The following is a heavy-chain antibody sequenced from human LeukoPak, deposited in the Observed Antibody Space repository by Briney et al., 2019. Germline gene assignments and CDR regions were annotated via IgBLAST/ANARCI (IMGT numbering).Heavy chain of an antibody. CDR1: GYPFSDHY. Sequence: GGSLRLSCAVSGYPFSDHYIDWVRQAPGKGLEWVGQTRNKANNYATEYAASIKGRFIISRDDSRNSVYLQMNSLKTEDTAVYYCARSPVGTTPFDYWGQGTLVTVSS. CDR2: TRNKANNYAT. CDR3: ARSPVGTTPFDY. V-gene: IGHV3-72*01. D-gene: IGHD1-26*01. J-gene: IGHJ4*02.